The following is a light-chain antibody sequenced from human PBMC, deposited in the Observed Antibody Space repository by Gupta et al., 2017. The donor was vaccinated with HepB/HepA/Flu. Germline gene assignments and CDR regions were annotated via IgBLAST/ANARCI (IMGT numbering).Light chain of an antibody. CDR3: HQGFTCRFT. V-gene: IGKV1-39*01. J-gene: IGKJ2*01. Sequence: DLQMTQSPSSLSASVGDRVTITCRASQSISSYLDWYQQKPGKAPQLLIYGASSLQSGVPSRFSGRGSGTEFTLTISSLQSEDFAAYYCHQGFTCRFTFGQGTKVQIK. CDR1: QSISSY. CDR2: GAS.